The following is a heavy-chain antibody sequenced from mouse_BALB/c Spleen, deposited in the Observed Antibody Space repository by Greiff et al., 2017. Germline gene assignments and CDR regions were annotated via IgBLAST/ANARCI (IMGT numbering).Heavy chain of an antibody. D-gene: IGHD4-1*01. V-gene: IGHV1-87*01. CDR2: IYPGDGDT. Sequence: VQLQQSGAELARPGASVKLSCKASGYTFTSYWMQWVKQRPGQGLEWIGAIYPGDGDTRYTQKFKGKATLTADKSSSTAYMQLSSLASEDSAVYYCAITGTANYAMDYWGQGTSVTGSS. J-gene: IGHJ4*01. CDR3: AITGTANYAMDY. CDR1: GYTFTSYW.